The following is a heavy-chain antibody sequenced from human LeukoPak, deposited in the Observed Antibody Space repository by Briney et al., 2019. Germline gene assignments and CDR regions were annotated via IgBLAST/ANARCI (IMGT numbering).Heavy chain of an antibody. CDR3: ARGGFTTWFDP. D-gene: IGHD3-10*01. CDR2: IRADGGDT. V-gene: IGHV3-23*01. Sequence: GGSLRLSCAASGFTFNIYSMSWVRQAPGKGLEWVSTIRADGGDTYCADSVKGRFTISRDNSKNTRYLEMNNLRAEDTAVYYCARGGFTTWFDPWGQGALVTVSS. CDR1: GFTFNIYS. J-gene: IGHJ5*02.